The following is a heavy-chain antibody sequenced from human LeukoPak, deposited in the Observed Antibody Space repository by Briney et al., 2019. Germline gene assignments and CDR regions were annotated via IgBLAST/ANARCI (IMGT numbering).Heavy chain of an antibody. Sequence: PGGSLRLSCAASGFTFSSYAMSWVRQAPGKGLEWVSTVSYSGTSTYYADSVKGRFTISRDNSKNTLSLQMSGLRAEDTAVYYCAKALTAAYYFDYWGQGTLVTVSS. D-gene: IGHD2-21*02. CDR1: GFTFSSYA. CDR2: VSYSGTST. J-gene: IGHJ4*02. CDR3: AKALTAAYYFDY. V-gene: IGHV3-23*01.